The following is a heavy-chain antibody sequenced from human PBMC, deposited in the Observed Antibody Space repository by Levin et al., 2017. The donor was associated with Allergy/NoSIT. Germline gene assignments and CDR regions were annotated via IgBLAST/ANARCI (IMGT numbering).Heavy chain of an antibody. J-gene: IGHJ3*02. CDR1: GLTVNNNY. CDR3: ARHQKNSFDI. V-gene: IGHV3-53*01. Sequence: GESLKISCAASGLTVNNNYMNWVRQAPGKGLEWVSVIFGGDMTFYADSVKGRFTISRENSKNTFYLQMNSLRAEDTAMYYCARHQKNSFDIWGQGTMVTVSP. D-gene: IGHD2/OR15-2a*01. CDR2: IFGGDMT.